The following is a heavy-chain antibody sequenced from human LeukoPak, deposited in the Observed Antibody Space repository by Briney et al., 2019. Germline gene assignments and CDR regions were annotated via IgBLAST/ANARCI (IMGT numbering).Heavy chain of an antibody. Sequence: GESLRLSCAASGFTFSNYAMTWVRQAPGKGLEWVSGISGPGASTYYADSVKGRFTISRDNSKNTLYLQMHSLRAEDTAVYYCATVKAPMVRGGTSFADWGQGTLVTVSS. CDR3: ATVKAPMVRGGTSFAD. J-gene: IGHJ4*02. CDR1: GFTFSNYA. V-gene: IGHV3-23*01. D-gene: IGHD3-10*01. CDR2: ISGPGAST.